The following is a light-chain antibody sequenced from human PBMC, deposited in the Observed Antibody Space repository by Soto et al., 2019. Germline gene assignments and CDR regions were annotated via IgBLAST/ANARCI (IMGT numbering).Light chain of an antibody. CDR2: DVS. J-gene: IGLJ1*01. CDR1: RSDLGGYNY. V-gene: IGLV2-14*03. CDR3: SSYAGGNNV. Sequence: QSALTQPASVSGSPGQSITISCTGTRSDLGGYNYVSWFQHHPGKAPKLLIYDVSSRPSGVSERFSGSKSGNTASLTISGLQAEDEADYYCSSYAGGNNVFGTGTKLTVL.